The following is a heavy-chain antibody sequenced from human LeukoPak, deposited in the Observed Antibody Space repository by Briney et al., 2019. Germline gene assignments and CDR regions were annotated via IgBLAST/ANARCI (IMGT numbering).Heavy chain of an antibody. V-gene: IGHV3-23*01. Sequence: PGGSLRLSCAASGFTFSSYAMSWVRQAPGKGLEWGSVISGSGGDTNYADSVKGRLTISRDNSKNTLYLQMNTLRAEDTAVYYCAKPREGSGSYYKSFFDSWGQGTLVTVSS. D-gene: IGHD3-10*01. CDR2: ISGSGGDT. CDR1: GFTFSSYA. CDR3: AKPREGSGSYYKSFFDS. J-gene: IGHJ4*02.